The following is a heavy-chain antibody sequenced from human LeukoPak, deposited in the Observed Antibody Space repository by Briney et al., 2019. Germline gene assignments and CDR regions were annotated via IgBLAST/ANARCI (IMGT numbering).Heavy chain of an antibody. J-gene: IGHJ4*02. CDR2: ISAYNGNT. CDR3: ARDRPNSSGWYVPCDY. CDR1: GYTFTSYG. Sequence: ASVKVSCKASGYTFTSYGISWVRQAPGQGPEWMGWISAYNGNTNYAQKFQGRVTMTTDTSTSTAYMELRSLTSDDTAVYYCARDRPNSSGWYVPCDYWGQGTLVTVSS. D-gene: IGHD6-19*01. V-gene: IGHV1-18*01.